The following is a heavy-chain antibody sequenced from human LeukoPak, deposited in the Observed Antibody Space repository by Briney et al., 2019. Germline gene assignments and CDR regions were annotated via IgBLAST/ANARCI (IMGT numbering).Heavy chain of an antibody. CDR2: IIPIFGTA. CDR3: AREKNDFPDSSGYYYYYYYGMDV. J-gene: IGHJ6*02. CDR1: GGTFSSYA. Sequence: SVKVSCKASGGTFSSYAISWVRQAPGQGLVWMGGIIPIFGTANYAQKFQGRVTITADESTSTAYMELSSLRSEDTAVYYCAREKNDFPDSSGYYYYYYYGMDVWGQGTTVTVSS. V-gene: IGHV1-69*13. D-gene: IGHD3-22*01.